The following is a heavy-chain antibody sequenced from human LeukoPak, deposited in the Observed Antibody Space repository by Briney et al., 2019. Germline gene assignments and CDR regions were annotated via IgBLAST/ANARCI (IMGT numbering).Heavy chain of an antibody. CDR2: IDSSGST. CDR1: GGSISSYF. D-gene: IGHD3-22*01. V-gene: IGHV4-59*01. CDR3: ARGGMSTYYDSGGYYSY. Sequence: SETLSLTCTVSGGSISSYFWNWIRQPPGKGLEWIGYIDSSGSTNSNPSLKSRVTISVDTSKNQFSLNLDSVTAADTAVYYCARGGMSTYYDSGGYYSYWGQGSLVTVSS. J-gene: IGHJ4*02.